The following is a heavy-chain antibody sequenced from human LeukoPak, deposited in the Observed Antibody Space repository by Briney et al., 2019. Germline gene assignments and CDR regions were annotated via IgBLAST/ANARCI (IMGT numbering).Heavy chain of an antibody. Sequence: PSETLSLTCAVYGGSFSGYYWSWIRQPPGKGLEWIGEINHSGSTNYNPSLKSRVTISVDTSKNQFSLKLSSVTAADTAVYYCARETYYYGSGSYYGYWGQGTLVTVSS. CDR1: GGSFSGYY. CDR2: INHSGST. CDR3: ARETYYYGSGSYYGY. J-gene: IGHJ4*02. V-gene: IGHV4-34*01. D-gene: IGHD3-10*01.